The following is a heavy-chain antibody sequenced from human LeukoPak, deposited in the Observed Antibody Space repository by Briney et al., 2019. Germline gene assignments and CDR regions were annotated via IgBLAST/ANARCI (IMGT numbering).Heavy chain of an antibody. CDR3: ARGGRWELPRPYAFDI. Sequence: ASVKVSCKASGYTFTSYGISWLRQAPGQGLEWMGWISTYNGHTNYAQKLQGRVTMTTDTSTSTAYMELRNLRSDDTAVYYCARGGRWELPRPYAFDIWGQGTMVTVSS. CDR1: GYTFTSYG. J-gene: IGHJ3*02. CDR2: ISTYNGHT. D-gene: IGHD1-26*01. V-gene: IGHV1-18*01.